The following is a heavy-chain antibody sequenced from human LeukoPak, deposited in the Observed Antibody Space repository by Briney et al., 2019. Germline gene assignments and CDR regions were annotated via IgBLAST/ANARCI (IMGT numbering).Heavy chain of an antibody. D-gene: IGHD1-26*01. V-gene: IGHV3-23*01. J-gene: IGHJ4*01. CDR1: GFTFNRHV. CDR3: ARARGATREGFDY. Sequence: GGSLRLSCAASGFTFNRHVMTWVRQAPGKGLEWVSAISGSGSTTYYADSVQGRFTISRDKSANMVYLQMSSLSAEDTALYYCARARGATREGFDYWGQGNLIPVFS. CDR2: ISGSGSTT.